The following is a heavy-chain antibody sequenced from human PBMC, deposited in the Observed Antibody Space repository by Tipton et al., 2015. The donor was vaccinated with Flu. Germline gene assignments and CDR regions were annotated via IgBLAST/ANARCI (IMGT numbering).Heavy chain of an antibody. V-gene: IGHV4-38-2*01. CDR1: GDSISSDYY. Sequence: TLSLTCAVSGDSISSDYYWGWIRQFPGKGLEWIGSVSRSGNTNYNPSLKSRVTISIDTSKNQFSLKMKSVTAADKVVYYCVRRDYSNYVSDPNSWFDPWGQGTLVIVSS. CDR3: VRRDYSNYVSDPNSWFDP. J-gene: IGHJ5*02. D-gene: IGHD4-11*01. CDR2: VSRSGNT.